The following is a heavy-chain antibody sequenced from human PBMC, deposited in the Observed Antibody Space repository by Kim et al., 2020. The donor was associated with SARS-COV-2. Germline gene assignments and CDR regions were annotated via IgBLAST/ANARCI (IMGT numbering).Heavy chain of an antibody. CDR1: GGSFSGYY. J-gene: IGHJ4*02. CDR2: INHSGST. Sequence: SETLSLTCAVYGGSFSGYYWSWIRQPPGKGLEWIGEINHSGSTNYNPSLKSRVTISVDTSKNQFSLKLSSVTAADTAVYYCARRAYSGSYSSPTRAFDYWGQGTLVTVSS. D-gene: IGHD1-26*01. CDR3: ARRAYSGSYSSPTRAFDY. V-gene: IGHV4-34*01.